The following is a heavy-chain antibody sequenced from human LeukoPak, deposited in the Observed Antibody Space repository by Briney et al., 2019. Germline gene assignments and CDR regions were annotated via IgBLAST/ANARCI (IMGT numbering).Heavy chain of an antibody. V-gene: IGHV3-7*01. CDR2: IKQDGSEK. Sequence: GGSLRLSCAASGFTFSSYWMSWVRQAPGKGLEWVANIKQDGSEKYYVDSVKGRFTISRDNAKNSLYLQMNSLRAEDTAVYYCARGGIFLGYCSSTSCRSLYYYYMDVWGKGTTVTVSS. CDR1: GFTFSSYW. D-gene: IGHD2-2*01. J-gene: IGHJ6*03. CDR3: ARGGIFLGYCSSTSCRSLYYYYMDV.